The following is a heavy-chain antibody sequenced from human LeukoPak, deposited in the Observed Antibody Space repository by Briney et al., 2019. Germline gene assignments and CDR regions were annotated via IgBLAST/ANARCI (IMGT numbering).Heavy chain of an antibody. Sequence: LVKPSETLSLTCTVSGGSISSYYWSWIRQPPGKGLEWIGYIYYSGSTNYNPSLKSRVTISVDTSKNQFSLKLSSVTAADTAVYYCAGLRYGGSHRGSFDYWGQGTLVTVSS. J-gene: IGHJ4*02. V-gene: IGHV4-59*01. CDR3: AGLRYGGSHRGSFDY. CDR1: GGSISSYY. CDR2: IYYSGST. D-gene: IGHD1-26*01.